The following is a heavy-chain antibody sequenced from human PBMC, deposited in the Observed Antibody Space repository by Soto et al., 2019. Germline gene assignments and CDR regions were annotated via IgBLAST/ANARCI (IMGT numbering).Heavy chain of an antibody. CDR1: GYTLNTYG. V-gene: IGHV1-18*01. J-gene: IGHJ4*02. CDR3: ARGTYFDY. Sequence: QVQLVQAGAEVKKPGASVKVSCKASGYTLNTYGIPWVRQAPGQGLERMGWISANNDHTNYPQKLQGRVTMTTDTPTSTAYMELRSLTADDTAVYYCARGTYFDYWGQGTLVTVSS. CDR2: ISANNDHT.